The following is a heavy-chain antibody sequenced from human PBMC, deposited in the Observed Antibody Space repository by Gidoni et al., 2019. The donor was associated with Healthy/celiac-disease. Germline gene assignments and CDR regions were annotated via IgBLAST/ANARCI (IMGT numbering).Heavy chain of an antibody. CDR2: ISGSGGST. CDR3: AKGRRGYSYGYDY. Sequence: EVQLLESGGGLVQPGGSLRLSCAASGFTFSSYAMSWVRPAPGKGLEWVSAISGSGGSTYYADSVKGRFTISRDNSKNTLYLQMNSLRAEDTAVYYCAKGRRGYSYGYDYWGQGTLVTVSS. J-gene: IGHJ4*02. D-gene: IGHD5-18*01. V-gene: IGHV3-23*01. CDR1: GFTFSSYA.